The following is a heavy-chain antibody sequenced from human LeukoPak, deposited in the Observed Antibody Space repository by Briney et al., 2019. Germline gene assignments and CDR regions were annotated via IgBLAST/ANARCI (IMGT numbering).Heavy chain of an antibody. CDR1: GFTFSTYA. D-gene: IGHD3-22*01. Sequence: QTGGSLRLSCAASGFTFSTYALSWVRQAPGKGLEWVSAISPGGDRTYYADSVKGRFAISRDNSKNSLYLQMNSLRAEDTAVYYCVASYYYDSSGYYYEKPFDYWGQGTLVTVSS. CDR2: ISPGGDRT. V-gene: IGHV3-23*01. CDR3: VASYYYDSSGYYYEKPFDY. J-gene: IGHJ4*02.